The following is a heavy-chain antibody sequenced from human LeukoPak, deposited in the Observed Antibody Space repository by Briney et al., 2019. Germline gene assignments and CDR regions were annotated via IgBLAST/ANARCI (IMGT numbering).Heavy chain of an antibody. CDR2: IGTAGDT. V-gene: IGHV3-13*01. J-gene: IGHJ4*02. CDR3: ARSLGVGATDY. CDR1: GFTFSSYD. Sequence: GGSLRLSCAASGFTFSSYDMHWVRQATGKGLEWVSAIGTAGDTYYPGSVKGRFTISRENAKNSLYLQMNSLRAEDTAVYYCARSLGVGATDYWGQGTLVTVSS. D-gene: IGHD1-26*01.